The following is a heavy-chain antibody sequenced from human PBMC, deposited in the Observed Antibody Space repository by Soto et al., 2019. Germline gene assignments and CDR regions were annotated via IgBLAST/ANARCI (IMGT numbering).Heavy chain of an antibody. CDR2: ITANNRNT. V-gene: IGHV1-18*01. Sequence: VLLMQSGAEVKKTGASVKVSCKASGYTLNTYGISWVRQAPGQGLVWMGWITANNRNTIYEQKFQGRVTMTTDTSTSTAYMELRSLRSDDTAVYYCARVDLGDFDFLGQGTLVTVSS. CDR3: ARVDLGDFDF. CDR1: GYTLNTYG. J-gene: IGHJ4*02. D-gene: IGHD3-16*01.